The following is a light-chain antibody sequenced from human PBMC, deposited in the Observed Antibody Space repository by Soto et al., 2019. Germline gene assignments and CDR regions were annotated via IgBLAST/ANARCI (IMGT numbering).Light chain of an antibody. CDR1: SGNIASSF. CDR2: EDN. CDR3: HSYDSTNQV. Sequence: NFMLTQPHSVSESPGKTVTISCTRSSGNIASSFVQWFQQRPGSSPTTVIYEDNQRPSGVPDRFSGSIDSSSNSASLTISALKTEDESDYICHSYDSTNQVFGGGTKLTVL. V-gene: IGLV6-57*01. J-gene: IGLJ2*01.